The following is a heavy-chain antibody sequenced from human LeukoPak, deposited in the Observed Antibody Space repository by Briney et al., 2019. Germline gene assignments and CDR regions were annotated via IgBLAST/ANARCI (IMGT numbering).Heavy chain of an antibody. J-gene: IGHJ4*02. CDR3: ARVLHAPYLIDS. Sequence: SETLSLTCTVSDSSINSTYYWAWFRQPPGKGLEWIATVFRLQTVRTFSNPSLGSRVTMSLDPSHNQFSLNLTSVTAADTALYFCARVLHAPYLIDSWGQGTLVTVSS. D-gene: IGHD2-8*01. CDR1: DSSINSTYY. V-gene: IGHV4-38-2*02. CDR2: VFRLQTVRT.